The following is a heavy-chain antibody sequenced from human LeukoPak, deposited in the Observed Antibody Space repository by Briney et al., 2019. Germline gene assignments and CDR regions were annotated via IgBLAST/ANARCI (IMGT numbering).Heavy chain of an antibody. CDR3: ARAAPSGIAAAFPHPNWFDP. J-gene: IGHJ5*02. Sequence: GESLKISCKGFGYSFTSYWIGWVRQMPGKGLEWMGIIYPGDSDTRYSPSFQGQVTISADKSISAAYLQWSSLKASDTAMYYCARAAPSGIAAAFPHPNWFDPWGQGTLVTVSS. CDR1: GYSFTSYW. D-gene: IGHD6-13*01. CDR2: IYPGDSDT. V-gene: IGHV5-51*01.